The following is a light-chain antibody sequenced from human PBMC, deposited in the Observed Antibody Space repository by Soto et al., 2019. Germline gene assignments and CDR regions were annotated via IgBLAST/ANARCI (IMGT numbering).Light chain of an antibody. CDR1: SSDVGGYNY. CDR3: SSYTSSSSSVI. CDR2: DVS. Sequence: QSALTQPASVSGSPGQSITISCTGTSSDVGGYNYVSWYQQHPGKAPKLMIYDVSNRPSGISDRFSGSKSDNMASLTISGLQAEDEADYYCSSYTSSSSSVIFGGGTKLTVL. V-gene: IGLV2-14*01. J-gene: IGLJ2*01.